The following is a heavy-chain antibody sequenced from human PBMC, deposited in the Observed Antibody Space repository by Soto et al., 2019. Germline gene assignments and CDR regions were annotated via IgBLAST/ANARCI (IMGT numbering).Heavy chain of an antibody. J-gene: IGHJ4*02. V-gene: IGHV6-1*01. Sequence: SQTLSLTCAISGDSVSSNSAAWNWIRQSPSRGLEWLGRTYYRSKWYNDYAVSVKSRITINPDTSKNQFSLQLNSVTPEDTAVYYCAREGVVRGVSGYYFDYWGQGTLVTVSS. CDR2: TYYRSKWYN. CDR1: GDSVSSNSAA. CDR3: AREGVVRGVSGYYFDY. D-gene: IGHD3-10*01.